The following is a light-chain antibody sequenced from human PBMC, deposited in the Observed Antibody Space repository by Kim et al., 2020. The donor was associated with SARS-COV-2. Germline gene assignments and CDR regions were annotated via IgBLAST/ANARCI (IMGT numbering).Light chain of an antibody. CDR2: GAS. J-gene: IGKJ2*01. CDR1: QTISSSY. V-gene: IGKV3-20*01. CDR3: QQYGGSPPNT. Sequence: EIVLTQSPGTLSLSPGEGDTLYCRASQTISSSYVAWYQQKPGQAPRLLIYGASTRATGIPDRFSGSGFGTEFTLTINRVEPEDVAVYYCQQYGGSPPNTFGQGTKVDIK.